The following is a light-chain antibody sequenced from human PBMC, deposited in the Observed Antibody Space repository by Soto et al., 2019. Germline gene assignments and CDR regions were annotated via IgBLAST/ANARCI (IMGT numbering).Light chain of an antibody. Sequence: QCAPSHPASVSWSPGHSITISCTGTSSDVGGFNYVSWYQQHPGKAPKLLIFDVYSRPSGISNRFSGSKSGNTASLTISGLQAEEQADYYCSSYTTSTSYVFGAGTKVTVL. CDR2: DVY. CDR1: SSDVGGFNY. J-gene: IGLJ1*01. V-gene: IGLV2-14*01. CDR3: SSYTTSTSYV.